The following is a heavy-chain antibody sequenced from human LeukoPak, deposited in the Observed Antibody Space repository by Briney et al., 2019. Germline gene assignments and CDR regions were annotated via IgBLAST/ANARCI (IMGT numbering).Heavy chain of an antibody. CDR1: GYTLTELS. D-gene: IGHD3-9*01. V-gene: IGHV1-24*01. CDR3: ATALRYFDWLSPWLRRSGTSRFAFDI. Sequence: GASVKVSCKVSGYTLTELSMHWVRQAPGKGLEWMGGFEPEDGETVYAQKFQGRVTMTEDTSTDTAYMELSSLRSEDTAVYYCATALRYFDWLSPWLRRSGTSRFAFDIWGQGTMVTVSS. J-gene: IGHJ3*02. CDR2: FEPEDGET.